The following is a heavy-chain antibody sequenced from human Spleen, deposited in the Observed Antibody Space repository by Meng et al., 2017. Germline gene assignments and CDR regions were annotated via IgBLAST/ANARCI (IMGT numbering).Heavy chain of an antibody. D-gene: IGHD6-13*01. Sequence: GGSLRLSCAASGFTFSTYTMNWVRQAPGKGLDWVSSISSTNTYIYYADSVKGRFTISRDNAKNSLYLQMNSLRAEDTALYYCAKDSQSGYSSSWTNFDYWGQGTLVTVSS. CDR2: ISSTNTYI. CDR1: GFTFSTYT. CDR3: AKDSQSGYSSSWTNFDY. J-gene: IGHJ4*02. V-gene: IGHV3-21*04.